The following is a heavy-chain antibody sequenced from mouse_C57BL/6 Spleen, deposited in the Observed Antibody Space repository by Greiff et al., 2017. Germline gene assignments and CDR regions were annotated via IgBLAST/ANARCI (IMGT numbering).Heavy chain of an antibody. CDR1: GYTFTSYW. D-gene: IGHD2-2*01. CDR3: ARLVTTGLYC. CDR2: IDPSDSYT. Sequence: VQLQQPGAELVRPGTSVKLSCKASGYTFTSYWMHWVKQRPGQGLEWIGVIDPSDSYTNYNQKFKGKATLTVDTSSSTAYMQLSTLTSDDSAVYYCARLVTTGLYCWGQGTTLAVSS. J-gene: IGHJ2*01. V-gene: IGHV1-59*01.